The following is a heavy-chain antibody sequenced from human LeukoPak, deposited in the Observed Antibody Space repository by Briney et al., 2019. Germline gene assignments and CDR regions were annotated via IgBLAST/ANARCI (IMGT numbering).Heavy chain of an antibody. CDR3: ARDYDSSGYYWVRFDY. V-gene: IGHV4-61*01. CDR1: GGSVSSDSYY. D-gene: IGHD3-22*01. J-gene: IGHJ4*02. Sequence: SETLSLTCTVSGGSVSSDSYYWSWIRQPPGKGLEWIGYIYYSGSTNYNPSLKSRVTITVDTSKNQFSLKLSSVTAADTAVYYCARDYDSSGYYWVRFDYWGQGTLVTVSS. CDR2: IYYSGST.